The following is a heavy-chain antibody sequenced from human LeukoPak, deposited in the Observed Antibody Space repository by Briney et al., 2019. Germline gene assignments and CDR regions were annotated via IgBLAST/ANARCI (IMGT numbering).Heavy chain of an antibody. D-gene: IGHD5-12*01. Sequence: PSQTLSLTCAVSGGSISSGGYSWSWIRQPPGKGLEWIGYIYHSGSTYYNPSLKSRVTISVDRSKNQFSLKLSSVTAADTAVYYCAGYGGTHDYWGQGTLVTVSS. V-gene: IGHV4-30-2*01. CDR1: GGSISSGGYS. CDR2: IYHSGST. CDR3: AGYGGTHDY. J-gene: IGHJ4*02.